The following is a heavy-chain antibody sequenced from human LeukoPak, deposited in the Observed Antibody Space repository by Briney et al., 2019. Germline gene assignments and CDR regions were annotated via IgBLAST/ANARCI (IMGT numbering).Heavy chain of an antibody. V-gene: IGHV3-23*01. CDR1: GFILSNYA. Sequence: GGSLRLSCTTSGFILSNYAMSWVRQAPGKGPEWVSGVRGRGSTFYSDSVKGRFTISRDNPKNTVYLQMNSLRADDPAVYYCAKDEAEVGLPNFHSWGQGTLVTVSS. J-gene: IGHJ4*02. CDR2: VRGRGST. CDR3: AKDEAEVGLPNFHS.